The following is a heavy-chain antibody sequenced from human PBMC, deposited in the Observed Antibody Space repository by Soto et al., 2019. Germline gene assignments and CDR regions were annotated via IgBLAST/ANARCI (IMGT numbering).Heavy chain of an antibody. V-gene: IGHV3-23*01. CDR1: VFTFISYA. D-gene: IGHD3-22*01. CDR2: ISGSGGST. Sequence: PGWSLRLSCASSVFTFISYAMSWVRQAPGKGLEWVSAISGSGGSTYYADSVKGRFTISRDNSKNTLYLQMNSLRAEDTAVYYCAKDSSGGYYDFDYWGQGTLVTVSS. J-gene: IGHJ4*02. CDR3: AKDSSGGYYDFDY.